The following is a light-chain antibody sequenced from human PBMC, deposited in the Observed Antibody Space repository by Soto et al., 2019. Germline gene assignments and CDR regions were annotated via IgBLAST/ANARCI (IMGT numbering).Light chain of an antibody. V-gene: IGLV2-8*01. CDR3: SSYAGSNNLI. CDR2: EVS. J-gene: IGLJ2*01. Sequence: QSALTQPPSASGSPGQSVTISCSGTSSDLGDYDYVSWYQQHPGKAPRLMIYEVSERPSGVPDRFSGSKSGNTASLTVTGPQAEDEADYYCSSYAGSNNLIFGGGTKLTVL. CDR1: SSDLGDYDY.